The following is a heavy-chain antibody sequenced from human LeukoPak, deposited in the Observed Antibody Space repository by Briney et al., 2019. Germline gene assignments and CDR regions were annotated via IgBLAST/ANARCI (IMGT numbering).Heavy chain of an antibody. J-gene: IGHJ4*02. CDR2: ILNDGSNK. CDR3: AKEGFGWYYYDN. D-gene: IGHD2-15*01. Sequence: GSLRLSCAASGFTFSNYGMHWVRQAPGKGLEWVGVILNDGSNKNYADSVKGRFTISRDNSKNTLYLQMNSLRAEDTALYYCAKEGFGWYYYDNWGPGTLVTVSS. CDR1: GFTFSNYG. V-gene: IGHV3-30*18.